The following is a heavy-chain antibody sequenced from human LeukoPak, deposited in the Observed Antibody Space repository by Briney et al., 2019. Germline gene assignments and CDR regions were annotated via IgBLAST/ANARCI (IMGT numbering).Heavy chain of an antibody. J-gene: IGHJ4*02. CDR3: ARDRERDLFDH. CDR1: GFTFSSYS. CDR2: ISSSSSYI. V-gene: IGHV3-21*01. Sequence: GGSLRLSCAASGFTFSSYSMNWVRQAPGKGLEWVSSISSSSSYIYYADSVKGRFTISRDNAKNSLYLQMNSLRAEDTAVYYCARDRERDLFDHWGQGTLVTVSS.